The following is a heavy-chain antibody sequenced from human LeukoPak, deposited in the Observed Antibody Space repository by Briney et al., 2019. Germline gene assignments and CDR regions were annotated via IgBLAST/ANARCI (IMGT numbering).Heavy chain of an antibody. V-gene: IGHV3-11*05. CDR2: ISSSSSYT. Sequence: GGSLRLSCAASGFTFSDYYMSWIRQAPGKGLEWVSYISSSSSYTNYADSVRGRFTISRDNAKNSLYLQMNSLRAEDTAVYYCARVFLEYFDYWGQGTLITVSS. CDR3: ARVFLEYFDY. CDR1: GFTFSDYY. D-gene: IGHD1-1*01. J-gene: IGHJ4*02.